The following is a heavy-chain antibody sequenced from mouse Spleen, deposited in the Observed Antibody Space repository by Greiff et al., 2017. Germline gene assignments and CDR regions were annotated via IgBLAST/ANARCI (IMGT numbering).Heavy chain of an antibody. D-gene: IGHD1-1*02. CDR2: LDPAHGYT. CDR1: GFTFKDTY. CDR3: ARSGATGSSWLAY. V-gene: IGHV14-3*02. Sequence: EVKVVESGGDLVKPGASVQLSCTASGFTFKDTYMPWVKQRHEKGLEWIGRLDPAHGYTKYDPKFQGKATITVEPSSNTAYLQLSSLTAEDTSVYYCARSGATGSSWLAYWGQGTLVTGSA. J-gene: IGHJ3*01.